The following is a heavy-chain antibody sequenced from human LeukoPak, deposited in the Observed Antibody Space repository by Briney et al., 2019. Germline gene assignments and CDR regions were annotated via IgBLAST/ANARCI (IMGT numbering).Heavy chain of an antibody. D-gene: IGHD6-13*01. CDR3: ARDSGSSWREGLNY. V-gene: IGHV3-21*01. Sequence: GGSLRLSCAASTFTFSSDSMNWVRQAPGKGLEWVSSISSSSDYIYYADSVKGRFTISRDNAKNSLFLQMNSLRDEDSAVYYCARDSGSSWREGLNYWGQGTLVTVSS. CDR2: ISSSSDYI. CDR1: TFTFSSDS. J-gene: IGHJ4*02.